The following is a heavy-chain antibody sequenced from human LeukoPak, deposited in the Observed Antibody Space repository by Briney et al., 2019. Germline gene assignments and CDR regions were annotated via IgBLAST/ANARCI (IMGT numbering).Heavy chain of an antibody. D-gene: IGHD2-2*01. CDR2: INPSGGSP. V-gene: IGHV1-46*01. CDR1: GYTFTSYF. Sequence: ASVKVSCKASGYTFTSYFIHWVRQAPGQGLEWMGIINPSGGSPNYAQRFQGRLTMTMDTSTSTVYMELSSLRSDDTAVYYCARGNIVVVPAAMLLGWFDPWGQGTLVTVSS. CDR3: ARGNIVVVPAAMLLGWFDP. J-gene: IGHJ5*02.